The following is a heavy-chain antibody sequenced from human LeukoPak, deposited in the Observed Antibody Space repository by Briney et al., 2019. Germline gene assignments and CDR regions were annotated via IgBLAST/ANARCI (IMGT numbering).Heavy chain of an antibody. CDR3: AKDRGSYYYYYMDV. Sequence: GGSLRLSCAASGFTFDDYAMHWVRQAPGKGLEWVSLISWDGGSTYYADSVKGRFTISRDNSKNSLYLQTNSLRAEDTALYYCAKDRGSYYYYYMDVWGKGTTVTVSS. J-gene: IGHJ6*03. CDR2: ISWDGGST. CDR1: GFTFDDYA. V-gene: IGHV3-43D*03.